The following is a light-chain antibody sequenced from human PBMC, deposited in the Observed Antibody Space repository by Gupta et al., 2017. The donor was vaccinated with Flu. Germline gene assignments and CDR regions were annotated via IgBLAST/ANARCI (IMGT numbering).Light chain of an antibody. CDR2: HVS. Sequence: QSALTQPASVSGSPGQSITISCPGSSSDVGGYGYVSWYQQRPGKAPKLIIYHVSNRPSGVSNRFSASKSGNTASLTISGLQSEDEADYFCSSFTSRTGLGVFGTGTRVTVL. CDR1: SSDVGGYGY. CDR3: SSFTSRTGLGV. V-gene: IGLV2-14*01. J-gene: IGLJ1*01.